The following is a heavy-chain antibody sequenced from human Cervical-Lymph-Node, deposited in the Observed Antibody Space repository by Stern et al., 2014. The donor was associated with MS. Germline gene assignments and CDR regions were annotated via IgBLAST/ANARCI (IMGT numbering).Heavy chain of an antibody. CDR3: ARGASDY. CDR1: GYTFSVYN. CDR2: ITPNSGGT. J-gene: IGHJ4*02. Sequence: QVQLVQSVAEVKKPGASLKGSCKASGYTFSVYNIHWGRQAPGQGLEWMGRITPNSGGTNYAQKFQGRVTMTRDTSISIVYMELTRLRSDDTAVYYCARGASDYWGQVTLVTVSS. D-gene: IGHD3-16*01. V-gene: IGHV1-2*06.